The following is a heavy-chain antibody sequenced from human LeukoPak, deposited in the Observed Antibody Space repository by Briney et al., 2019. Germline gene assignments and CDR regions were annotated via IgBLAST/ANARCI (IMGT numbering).Heavy chain of an antibody. D-gene: IGHD3-10*01. CDR1: EFTFSRFN. CDR3: AKDHYVSGRYDAFDI. Sequence: GGSLRLSCTASEFTFSRFNMNWVRQAPGKGLEWVSSITTSGGSTYYADSVKGRFTISRDNAKNTLYLQMNSLRAEDTAVYYCAKDHYVSGRYDAFDIWGQGTMVTVSS. CDR2: ITTSGGST. V-gene: IGHV3-23*01. J-gene: IGHJ3*02.